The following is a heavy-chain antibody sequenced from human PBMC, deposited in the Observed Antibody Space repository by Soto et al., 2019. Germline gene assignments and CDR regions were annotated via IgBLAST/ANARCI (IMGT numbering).Heavy chain of an antibody. CDR1: GFTVRSNY. Sequence: GGSLRLSCAASGFTVRSNYLSWVRQAPGKGLEWVSVIYSGGSTYYADSVNGRFTISRDNSKNTLYLQMNSLRAEDAAVYYWARDTLGSGASGYDYYYYGMDVWGQGTKVTVSS. CDR3: ARDTLGSGASGYDYYYYGMDV. CDR2: IYSGGST. V-gene: IGHV3-66*01. D-gene: IGHD5-12*01. J-gene: IGHJ6*02.